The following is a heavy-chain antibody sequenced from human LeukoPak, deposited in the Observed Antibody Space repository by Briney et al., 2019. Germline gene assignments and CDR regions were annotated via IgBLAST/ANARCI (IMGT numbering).Heavy chain of an antibody. Sequence: SETLSLTCTVSGGSISSYYWSWIRQPPGQGLEWIGYIYYSGSTNYNPSLKSRVTISVDTSKNQFSLKLSSVTAADTAVYYCARDGRGYSEPYYFDYWGQGTLVAVSS. CDR1: GGSISSYY. CDR2: IYYSGST. V-gene: IGHV4-59*12. CDR3: ARDGRGYSEPYYFDY. D-gene: IGHD5-18*01. J-gene: IGHJ4*02.